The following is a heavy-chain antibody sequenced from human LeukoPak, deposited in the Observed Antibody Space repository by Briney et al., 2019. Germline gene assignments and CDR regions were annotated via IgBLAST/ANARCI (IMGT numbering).Heavy chain of an antibody. CDR2: INPNSGGT. CDR3: ARDQERSLAAALRH. Sequence: ASVKVSCKASGYIFTGYYMHWVRQAPGQGLEWMGWINPNSGGTNYAQKFQGRVTMTRDTSISTAYMELSRLRSDDTAMYYCARDQERSLAAALRHWGQGTLVTVSS. D-gene: IGHD6-13*01. CDR1: GYIFTGYY. V-gene: IGHV1-2*02. J-gene: IGHJ1*01.